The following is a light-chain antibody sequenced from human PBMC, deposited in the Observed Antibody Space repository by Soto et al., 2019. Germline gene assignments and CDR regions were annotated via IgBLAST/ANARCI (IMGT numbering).Light chain of an antibody. V-gene: IGLV1-44*01. CDR1: SSNIGDNP. CDR2: IND. Sequence: QSVLTQPPSASGTPGQRITISCYGSSSNIGDNPVNWYQQLPGAAPKLLIYINDQRPSGVPDRFSGSKSGTSASLAISGLQPEDEADYYCAAWDDRLNALFGTGTKVTVL. CDR3: AAWDDRLNAL. J-gene: IGLJ1*01.